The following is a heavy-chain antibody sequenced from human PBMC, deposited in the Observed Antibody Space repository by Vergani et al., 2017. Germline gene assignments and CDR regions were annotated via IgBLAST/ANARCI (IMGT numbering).Heavy chain of an antibody. CDR2: IKQDGSEK. CDR3: ASFGDPLYPYAYDFDY. Sequence: EVQLVESGGGLVQPGGSLRLSCAASGFTFSSYWMSWVRQAPGKGLVWVANIKQDGSEKYYVDSVKGRFTISRDNAKNSLYLQMNSLRAEDTAVYYCASFGDPLYPYAYDFDYWGQGTLVTVSS. D-gene: IGHD3-16*02. CDR1: GFTFSSYW. V-gene: IGHV3-7*03. J-gene: IGHJ4*02.